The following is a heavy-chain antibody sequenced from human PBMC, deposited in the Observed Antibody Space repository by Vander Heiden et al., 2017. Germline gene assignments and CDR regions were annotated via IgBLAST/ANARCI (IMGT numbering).Heavy chain of an antibody. CDR3: AKGEAGDY. CDR1: GFTFSDSA. J-gene: IGHJ4*02. CDR2: ISGSGVST. V-gene: IGHV3-23*01. Sequence: EVQLLESGGGLVQPGGSLRLSCAASGFTFSDSAMSWVRQAPGKGLEWVSRISGSGVSTYYTESVRGRFTISRDNSKNTLYLQMNSLRAEDTAVYYCAKGEAGDYWGQGTLVTVSS.